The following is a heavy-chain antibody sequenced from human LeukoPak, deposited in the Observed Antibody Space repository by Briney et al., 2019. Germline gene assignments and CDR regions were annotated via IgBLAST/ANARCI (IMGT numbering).Heavy chain of an antibody. V-gene: IGHV4-59*01. CDR1: GGSISSYY. D-gene: IGHD3-22*01. Sequence: PSETLSLTCTVSGGSISSYYWSWIRQPPGKGLEWIGYIYYSGSTNCNPSLKSRVTISVDTSKNQFSLKLSSVTAADTAVYYCARNEPDSSGYYYALDYWGQGTLVTVSS. J-gene: IGHJ4*02. CDR3: ARNEPDSSGYYYALDY. CDR2: IYYSGST.